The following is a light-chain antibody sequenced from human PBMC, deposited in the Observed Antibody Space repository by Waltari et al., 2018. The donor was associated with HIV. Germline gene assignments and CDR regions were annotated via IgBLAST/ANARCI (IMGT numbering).Light chain of an antibody. Sequence: QSALTQPRSVSGSPGQSVTISCTGTSSYIDYFDYVSWYQPYPGKAPKVIIYEVSQRPSGVPDRFTASKSGITASLTISGLQDEDEADYYCCSYAGTYTYVFGTGTTVTVL. V-gene: IGLV2-11*01. CDR2: EVS. J-gene: IGLJ1*01. CDR3: CSYAGTYTYV. CDR1: SSYIDYFDY.